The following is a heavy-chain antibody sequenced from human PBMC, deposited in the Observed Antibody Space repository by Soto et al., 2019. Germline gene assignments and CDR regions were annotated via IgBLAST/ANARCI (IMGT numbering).Heavy chain of an antibody. Sequence: SETLSLTCTVSGGSISSTNYYWGWIRQPPGKGLEWIGSVYYGGSTFYNPSPKSRVSISLHTSKNQFSLKLSSVTAADTAVYYRARGSWYYGMDVWGQGTTVTVSS. CDR3: ARGSWYYGMDV. CDR2: VYYGGST. V-gene: IGHV4-39*01. CDR1: GGSISSTNYY. J-gene: IGHJ6*02.